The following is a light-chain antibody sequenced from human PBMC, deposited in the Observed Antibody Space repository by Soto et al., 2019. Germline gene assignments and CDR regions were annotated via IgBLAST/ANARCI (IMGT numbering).Light chain of an antibody. V-gene: IGKV3-11*01. CDR1: QSVSSY. CDR2: DAS. CDR3: QQRSNWPSIT. Sequence: EIVLTQSPATLSLSPGERATLSCRASQSVSSYLAGYQQKPGQAPRLLIYDASNRATGIPARFSGSGSGTDFTLTISSLVPEDFAVYYCQQRSNWPSITFGQGTRLEIK. J-gene: IGKJ5*01.